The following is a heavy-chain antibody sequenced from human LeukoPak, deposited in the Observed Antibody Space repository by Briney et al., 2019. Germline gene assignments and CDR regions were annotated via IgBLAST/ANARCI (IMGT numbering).Heavy chain of an antibody. D-gene: IGHD5-24*01. V-gene: IGHV6-1*01. Sequence: SQTLSLTCATSGDSVSNISVWNWIRQSPSRGLEWLGRIYYRSKWSNNYAVSVKSRITINPDTSKNQFSLQLSSVTAEDTAVYYCARGDQNFGYWGQGTLVTVSS. CDR3: ARGDQNFGY. J-gene: IGHJ4*02. CDR1: GDSVSNISV. CDR2: IYYRSKWSN.